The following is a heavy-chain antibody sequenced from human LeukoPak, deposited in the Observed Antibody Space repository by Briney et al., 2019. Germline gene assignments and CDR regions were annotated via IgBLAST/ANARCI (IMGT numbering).Heavy chain of an antibody. D-gene: IGHD3-16*01. CDR1: GFSFSSYA. J-gene: IGHJ4*02. CDR3: AKWPEGAMDYFDY. V-gene: IGHV3-23*01. CDR2: ISGDGTRT. Sequence: GGSLRLSCAASGFSFSSYAMTWARQAPVKGLEWVSAISGDGTRTYYADSVKGRFTISRNNSKNTLYLEMSSLRVEDTAIYYCAKWPEGAMDYFDYWGQGTLVTVSS.